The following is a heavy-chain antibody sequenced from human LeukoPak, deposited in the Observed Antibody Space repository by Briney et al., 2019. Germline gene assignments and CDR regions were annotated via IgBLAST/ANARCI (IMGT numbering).Heavy chain of an antibody. V-gene: IGHV4-59*01. CDR2: IYYSGTT. CDR1: GGSISSYY. J-gene: IGHJ4*02. Sequence: PSETLSLTCTVSGGSISSYYWSWIRQPPGKGLEWIGYIYYSGTTNYNPSLKSRVTISVDTSKKQFSLKLSSVTAADTAVYFCAREHASKRVFDYWGQGTLVTVSS. CDR3: AREHASKRVFDY.